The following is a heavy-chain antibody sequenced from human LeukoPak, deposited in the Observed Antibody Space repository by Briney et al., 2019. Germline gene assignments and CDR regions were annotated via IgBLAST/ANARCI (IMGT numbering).Heavy chain of an antibody. CDR3: ARHRDCSSGACYPDY. CDR2: IAPSDSYT. CDR1: GYNFTNYW. J-gene: IGHJ4*02. V-gene: IGHV5-10-1*01. Sequence: RGESLQISCKGSGYNFTNYWISWVRQLPGKGLEWMGRIAPSDSYTNYSPSFQGHVTISADKSISTAYLQWSSLKASDTAMYYCARHRDCSSGACYPDYWGQGTLVTVSS. D-gene: IGHD2-15*01.